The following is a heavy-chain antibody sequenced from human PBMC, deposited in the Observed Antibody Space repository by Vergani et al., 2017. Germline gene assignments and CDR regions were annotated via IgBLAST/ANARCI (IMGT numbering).Heavy chain of an antibody. D-gene: IGHD1-7*01. J-gene: IGHJ3*02. CDR3: ARVTRTGTGAGAAFDI. Sequence: QVQLVQSGAEVKKPGSSVKVSCKASGGTFSSYAISWVRQAPGQGLEWMGGIIPIFGTANYAQKFQGRVTITADESTSTAYMELSSLRSEDTAVYYWARVTRTGTGAGAAFDIWGQGTMVTVSS. CDR1: GGTFSSYA. CDR2: IIPIFGTA. V-gene: IGHV1-69*01.